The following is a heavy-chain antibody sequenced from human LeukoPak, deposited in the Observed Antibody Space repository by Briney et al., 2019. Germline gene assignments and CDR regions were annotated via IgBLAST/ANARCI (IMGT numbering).Heavy chain of an antibody. CDR2: IYYSGST. CDR1: GGSISSGDYY. V-gene: IGHV4-30-4*08. D-gene: IGHD5-12*01. J-gene: IGHJ4*02. CDR3: ARGSGYAEVEY. Sequence: PSETLSLTCTVSGGSISSGDYYWSWIRQPPGKGLEWIGYIYYSGSTYYNPSLKSRVTISVDTSKNQFSLKLSSVTAADTAVYYCARGSGYAEVEYWGQGTLVTVSS.